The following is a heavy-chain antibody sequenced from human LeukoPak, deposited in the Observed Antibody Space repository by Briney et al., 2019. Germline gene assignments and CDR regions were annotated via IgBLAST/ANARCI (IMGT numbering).Heavy chain of an antibody. CDR3: ARDLYGSDYFDY. J-gene: IGHJ4*02. CDR1: GGSFSGYY. Sequence: SETLSLTCAVYGGSFSGYYWSWIRQPPGKGLEWIGEINHSGSTNYNPSLKSRVTISVDTSKNQFSLKLSSVTAADTAVYYCARDLYGSDYFDYWGQGTLVTVSS. D-gene: IGHD3-10*01. CDR2: INHSGST. V-gene: IGHV4-34*01.